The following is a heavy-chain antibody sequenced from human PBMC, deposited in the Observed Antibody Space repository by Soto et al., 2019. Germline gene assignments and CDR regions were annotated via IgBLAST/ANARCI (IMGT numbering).Heavy chain of an antibody. CDR1: GFTFSSYA. Sequence: QVQLVESGGGVVQPGRSLRLSCAASGFTFSSYAMHWVRQAPGKGLEWVAVISYDGSNKYYADSVKGRFTISRDNSKNTLYLQMNSLRAEDTAVYYCARDQCSSTSCDGPNWFDPWGQGTLVTVSS. D-gene: IGHD2-2*01. CDR3: ARDQCSSTSCDGPNWFDP. CDR2: ISYDGSNK. J-gene: IGHJ5*02. V-gene: IGHV3-30-3*01.